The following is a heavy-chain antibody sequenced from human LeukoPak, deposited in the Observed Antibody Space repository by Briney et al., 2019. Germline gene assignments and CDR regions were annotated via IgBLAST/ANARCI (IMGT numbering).Heavy chain of an antibody. CDR3: ARAEWFGETYYFDY. CDR1: GGYY. Sequence: SETLSLTCAVYGGYYWSWIRQPPGKGLEWIGEINPSGITNYNPSLKSRVTISVDTSKNQFSLKLSSVTAADTAVYYCARAEWFGETYYFDYWGQGTLVTVSS. CDR2: INPSGIT. V-gene: IGHV4-34*01. J-gene: IGHJ4*02. D-gene: IGHD3-10*01.